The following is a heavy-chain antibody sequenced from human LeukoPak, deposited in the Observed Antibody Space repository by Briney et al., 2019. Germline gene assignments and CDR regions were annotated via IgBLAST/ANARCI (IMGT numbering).Heavy chain of an antibody. V-gene: IGHV5-10-1*01. CDR3: ASGPWGSGSYTRAFDI. CDR2: IDPSDSLT. D-gene: IGHD3-10*01. CDR1: GYSFTSYW. Sequence: GESLKISCKGSGYSFTSYWITWVRQIPGKGLEWMGRIDPSDSLTDYSPSFQGHVTISVDKSNSTAYLQWSSLKASDTAMYYCASGPWGSGSYTRAFDIWGQGTMDTVSS. J-gene: IGHJ3*02.